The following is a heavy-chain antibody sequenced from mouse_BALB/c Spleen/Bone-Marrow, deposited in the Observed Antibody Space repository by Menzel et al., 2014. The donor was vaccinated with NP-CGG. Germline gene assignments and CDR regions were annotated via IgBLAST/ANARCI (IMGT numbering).Heavy chain of an antibody. J-gene: IGHJ4*01. CDR2: IYPGDGDT. D-gene: IGHD2-2*01. CDR3: ARWLPAMDY. V-gene: IGHV1-80*01. CDR1: GYAFSSYR. Sequence: VQGVESGAELVRPGSSVKISCKASGYAFSSYRMSWVKQRPGQGLEWIGQIYPGDGDTNYNGKFKGKATLTADKSSSTAYMQLSSLTSEDSAVYFCARWLPAMDYWGQGTSVTVSS.